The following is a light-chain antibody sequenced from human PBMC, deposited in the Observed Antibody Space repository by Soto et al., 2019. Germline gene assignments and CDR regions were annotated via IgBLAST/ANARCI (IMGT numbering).Light chain of an antibody. CDR1: QSVSSN. CDR3: QQYHPWWP. CDR2: GAS. V-gene: IGKV3-15*01. Sequence: EIVLTQSPATLSLSPGERATLSCRASQSVSSNLVWYQQKPGQAPRLLIYGASTSVTGIPARFSGSGSGKENTLIISSMQSEDFAVYYCQQYHPWWPFGQGSTVE. J-gene: IGKJ1*01.